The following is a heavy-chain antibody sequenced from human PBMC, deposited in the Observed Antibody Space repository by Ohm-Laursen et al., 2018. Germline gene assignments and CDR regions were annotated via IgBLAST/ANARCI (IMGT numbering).Heavy chain of an antibody. V-gene: IGHV3-11*01. D-gene: IGHD6-19*01. CDR3: AASPYSSGWQSDY. CDR2: ISSSGSTI. J-gene: IGHJ4*02. Sequence: SLRLSCAASGFTFSDYYMSWIRQAPGKGLEWVSYISSSGSTIYYADSVKGRFTISRDNAKNSLYLQMNSLRAEDTAVYYCAASPYSSGWQSDYWGQGTLVTVSS. CDR1: GFTFSDYY.